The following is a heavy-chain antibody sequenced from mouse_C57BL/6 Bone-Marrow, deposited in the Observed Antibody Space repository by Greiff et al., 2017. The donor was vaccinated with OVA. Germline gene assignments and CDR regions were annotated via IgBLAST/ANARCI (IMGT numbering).Heavy chain of an antibody. D-gene: IGHD2-4*01. CDR1: GYTFTSYG. CDR2: IYPRSGNT. CDR3: ARSGRLRSFDY. Sequence: VQLVESGAELARPGASVKLSCKASGYTFTSYGISWVKQRTGQGLEWIGEIYPRSGNTYYNEKFKGKATLTADKSSSTAYMELRSLTSEDSAVYFCARSGRLRSFDYWGQGTTLTVSS. V-gene: IGHV1-81*01. J-gene: IGHJ2*01.